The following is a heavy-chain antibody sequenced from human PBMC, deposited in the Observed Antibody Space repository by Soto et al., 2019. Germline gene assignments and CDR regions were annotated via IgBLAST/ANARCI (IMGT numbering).Heavy chain of an antibody. J-gene: IGHJ4*02. V-gene: IGHV3-30*03. CDR1: GFTFSSYG. CDR3: AREYSSSPGIFDY. Sequence: LRLSCAASGFTFSSYGMHWVRQAPGKGLEWVAVISYDGSNKYYADSVKGRFTISGDNSKNTLYLQMNSLRAEDTAVYYCAREYSSSPGIFDYWGQGTLVTVSS. D-gene: IGHD6-6*01. CDR2: ISYDGSNK.